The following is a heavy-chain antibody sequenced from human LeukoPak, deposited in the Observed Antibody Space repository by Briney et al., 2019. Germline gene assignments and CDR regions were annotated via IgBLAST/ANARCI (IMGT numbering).Heavy chain of an antibody. CDR1: GFTFSNAW. J-gene: IGHJ6*03. CDR2: ISSSSSYI. CDR3: AREDGAFSLAARQDGYYYYYMDV. D-gene: IGHD6-6*01. Sequence: GGSLRLSCAASGFTFSNAWMNWVRQAPGKGLEWVSSISSSSSYIYYADSVKGRFTISRDNAKNSLYLQMNSLRAEDTAVYYCAREDGAFSLAARQDGYYYYYMDVWGKGTTVTVSS. V-gene: IGHV3-21*01.